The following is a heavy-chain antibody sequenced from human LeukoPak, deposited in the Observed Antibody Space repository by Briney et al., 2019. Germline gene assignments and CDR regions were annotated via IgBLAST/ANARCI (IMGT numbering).Heavy chain of an antibody. V-gene: IGHV4-59*12. CDR2: IYHSGST. D-gene: IGHD4-17*01. J-gene: IGHJ6*03. CDR3: ARDGDYYYYYMDV. CDR1: GGSISSYY. Sequence: SETLSLTCTVSGGSISSYYWSWIRQPPGKGLEWIGYIYHSGSTYYNPSLKSRVTISVDRSKNQFSLKLSSVTAADTAVYYCARDGDYYYYYMDVWGKGTTVTVSS.